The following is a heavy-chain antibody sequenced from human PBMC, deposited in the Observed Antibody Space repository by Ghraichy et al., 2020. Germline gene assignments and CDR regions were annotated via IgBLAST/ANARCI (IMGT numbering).Heavy chain of an antibody. D-gene: IGHD6-13*01. V-gene: IGHV3-48*01. Sequence: GGSLRLSCEGSGFSFSDYSMTWVRLAPRKALEWVSYITGSSITIFYTDSVKGRFTISRDNAKNSLYLQMNSLRAEDTAVYYCARLPLQLRAVVGDWYFDPGGGGTLISVSS. CDR1: GFSFSDYS. CDR2: ITGSSITI. J-gene: IGHJ2*01. CDR3: ARLPLQLRAVVGDWYFDP.